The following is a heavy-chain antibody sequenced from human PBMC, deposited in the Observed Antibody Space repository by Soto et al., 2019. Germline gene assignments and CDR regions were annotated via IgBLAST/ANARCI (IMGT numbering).Heavy chain of an antibody. CDR1: GGTFSSYA. CDR3: ARDGSGWPFDY. CDR2: IIPIFGTA. D-gene: IGHD6-19*01. Sequence: QVQLVQSGAEVKKPGSSVKVSCKASGGTFSSYAISWVRQAPGQGLEWMGGIIPIFGTANYAQKFQGRVTIPADESSSTAYTELSSLRTEDTAVYYCARDGSGWPFDYWGQGTLVTVSP. V-gene: IGHV1-69*01. J-gene: IGHJ4*02.